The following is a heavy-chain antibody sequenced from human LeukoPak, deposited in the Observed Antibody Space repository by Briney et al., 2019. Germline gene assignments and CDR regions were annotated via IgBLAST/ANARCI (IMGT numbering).Heavy chain of an antibody. CDR1: GGXISSSFYY. D-gene: IGHD6-19*01. CDR2: IYYSGRT. CDR3: ASYSSGWTWFDY. J-gene: IGHJ4*01. Sequence: SETLSLTCTVSGGXISSSFYYWGWIRQPPGKGLEWIGSIYYSGRTYYNPSLKSRVTISVDTSKNQFSLKLSSVTAADTAVYYCASYSSGWTWFDYWGQGTLVTVSS. V-gene: IGHV4-39*01.